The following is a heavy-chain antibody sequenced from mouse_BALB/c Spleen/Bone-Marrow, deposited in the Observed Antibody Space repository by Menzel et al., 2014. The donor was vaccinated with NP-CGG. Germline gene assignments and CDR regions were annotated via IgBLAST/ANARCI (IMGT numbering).Heavy chain of an antibody. J-gene: IGHJ2*01. Sequence: DVQLQESGGGLVQPGGSLKLSCAASGFDFSRYWISWVRQAPGKGLEWIGEINPDSSTINYTPSLKDKFIISRDNAKNTLYLQMSKVRSEDTALYYCARLGYYGYFDYWGQGTTLTVSS. CDR2: INPDSSTI. CDR3: ARLGYYGYFDY. CDR1: GFDFSRYW. D-gene: IGHD2-3*01. V-gene: IGHV4-1*02.